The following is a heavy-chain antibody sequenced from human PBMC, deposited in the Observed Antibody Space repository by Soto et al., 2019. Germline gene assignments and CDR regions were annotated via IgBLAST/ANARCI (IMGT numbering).Heavy chain of an antibody. CDR3: SKSPTDFREYTVFDV. V-gene: IGHV4-31*03. CDR1: GGAIRRGGYH. J-gene: IGHJ3*01. CDR2: VYSTGSV. D-gene: IGHD4-17*01. Sequence: SETLSLTCNVSGGAIRRGGYHWVWIRQHPEKGLDWIGHVYSTGSVFYNPSLETRVDLSLHTSKDCFSLQLTSVTAAGTAIYYCSKSPTDFREYTVFDVLVHGTMVTVSS.